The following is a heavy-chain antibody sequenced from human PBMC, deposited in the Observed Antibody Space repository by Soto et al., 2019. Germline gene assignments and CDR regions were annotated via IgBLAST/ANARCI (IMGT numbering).Heavy chain of an antibody. Sequence: PSETLSLTCTVSGGSIRSGDYYWGWIRQPPGKGLEWIGNIYYSGSANYDPSLRSRVTISLNTSKNQFSLNLNSVTAADTAIYYCARWTYCGGDCYWLDFWGQGTQVTVSS. V-gene: IGHV4-61*08. CDR1: GGSIRSGDYY. CDR3: ARWTYCGGDCYWLDF. J-gene: IGHJ4*02. D-gene: IGHD2-21*02. CDR2: IYYSGSA.